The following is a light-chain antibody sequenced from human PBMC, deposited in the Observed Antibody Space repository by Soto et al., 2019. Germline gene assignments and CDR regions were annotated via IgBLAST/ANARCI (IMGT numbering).Light chain of an antibody. CDR2: KAS. CDR1: QSISTW. Sequence: IQMTQSPSTLSASVGDSVTFTCRASQSISTWLAWYQQQPGKAPKLLIYKASPLEVVVPSRFSGSGSGTEFTLPISTLQPAEFATYYCQQYNSYPWTFGQGTKV. CDR3: QQYNSYPWT. V-gene: IGKV1-5*03. J-gene: IGKJ1*01.